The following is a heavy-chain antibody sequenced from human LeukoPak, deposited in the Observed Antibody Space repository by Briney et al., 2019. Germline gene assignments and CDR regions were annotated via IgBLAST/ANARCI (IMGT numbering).Heavy chain of an antibody. J-gene: IGHJ6*02. V-gene: IGHV1-18*01. CDR1: GYTFVSHG. CDR3: AKDSTYYDVLTGNYYYYYGMDV. D-gene: IGHD3-9*01. Sequence: GASVKVSCKASGYTFVSHGISWVRQAPGQGLEWMGWISAHNGYTNYAQKLQGRVTMTTDTSTSTAYMELSSLRSDDTAVYYCAKDSTYYDVLTGNYYYYYGMDVWGQGTTVTVSS. CDR2: ISAHNGYT.